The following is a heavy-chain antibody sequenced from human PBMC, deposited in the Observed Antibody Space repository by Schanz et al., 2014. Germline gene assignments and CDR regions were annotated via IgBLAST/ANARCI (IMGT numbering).Heavy chain of an antibody. J-gene: IGHJ6*03. CDR3: AGTYCSSTSCYTGYYYMDV. CDR2: ISAYNGNT. V-gene: IGHV1-18*01. Sequence: QVHLVQSGAEVKKPGASVKVSCKASGYDFHIYAYSWVRQAPGQGPEWMGWISAYNGNTNYPQKLQGRVTITADKSTSTASMELSSLRSEDTAVYYCAGTYCSSTSCYTGYYYMDVWGKGTTVTVSS. D-gene: IGHD2-2*02. CDR1: GYDFHIYA.